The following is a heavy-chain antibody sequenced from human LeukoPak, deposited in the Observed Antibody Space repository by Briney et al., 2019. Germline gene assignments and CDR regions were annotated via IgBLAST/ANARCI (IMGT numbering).Heavy chain of an antibody. V-gene: IGHV3-74*01. J-gene: IGHJ4*02. Sequence: GGSLRLSCAASGFTFSSYWMHWARQAPGKGLVWVSRINTDGSTTSYADSVKGRFTISRDNAKNTLYLQLDNLRAEDTAVYYCVRVSNSDFAYWGQGTLVTVSS. CDR3: VRVSNSDFAY. CDR1: GFTFSSYW. D-gene: IGHD5/OR15-5a*01. CDR2: INTDGSTT.